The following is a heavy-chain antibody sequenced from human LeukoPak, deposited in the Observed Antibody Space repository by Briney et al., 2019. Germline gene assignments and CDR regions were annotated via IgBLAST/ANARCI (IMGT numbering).Heavy chain of an antibody. Sequence: PGGSLRLSCAASGFTFSRYWMSWVRQAPGKGLEWVANIKQDESEKYYVDSVKGRFSISRDNAKNSLYLQMNSLRAEDTAEYYCARVGFYAFDNWGQGTKVTVSS. V-gene: IGHV3-7*04. CDR1: GFTFSRYW. CDR3: ARVGFYAFDN. J-gene: IGHJ3*02. D-gene: IGHD3-3*01. CDR2: IKQDESEK.